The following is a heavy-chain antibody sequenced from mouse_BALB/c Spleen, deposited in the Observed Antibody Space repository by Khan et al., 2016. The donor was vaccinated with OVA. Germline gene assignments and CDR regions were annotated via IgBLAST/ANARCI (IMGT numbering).Heavy chain of an antibody. V-gene: IGHV14-1*02. CDR3: ARAGYAPCIDY. CDR2: IDPENGNT. D-gene: IGHD2-2*01. CDR1: GFNINDYY. J-gene: IGHJ3*01. Sequence: EVQLQESGAELVRPGALVKLSCKASGFNINDYYIHWVKQRPEQGLEWIGWIDPENGNTNYEPKFQGKANITADTSSNTAYLHFSSLTSEDTAVFYCARAGYAPCIDYWGQGTLVTVSA.